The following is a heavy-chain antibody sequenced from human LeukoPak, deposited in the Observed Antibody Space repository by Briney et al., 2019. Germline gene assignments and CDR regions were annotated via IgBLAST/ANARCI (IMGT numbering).Heavy chain of an antibody. CDR3: ATLRYAAVAGIDPPTDY. Sequence: ASVKVSCKVSGYTLTELSMHWVRQAPGKGLEWMGGFDPEDGETIYAQKFQGRVTMTEDTSTDTAYMELSSLRSEDTAVYYCATLRYAAVAGIDPPTDYWGQGTLVTVSS. CDR2: FDPEDGET. J-gene: IGHJ4*02. D-gene: IGHD6-19*01. CDR1: GYTLTELS. V-gene: IGHV1-24*01.